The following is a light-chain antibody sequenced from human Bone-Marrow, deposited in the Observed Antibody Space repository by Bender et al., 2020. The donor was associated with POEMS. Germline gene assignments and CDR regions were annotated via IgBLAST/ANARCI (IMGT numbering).Light chain of an antibody. CDR2: DVN. Sequence: QSALTQPASVSGSPGQSITISCTGTSSDVGGYNYVSWYQQHPGKAPKLMIYDVNKRHSGVPDRFSSSKSGNTASLTISGLQADDEADYYCSSFASSSKVFGTGTKVTVL. V-gene: IGLV2-14*01. CDR3: SSFASSSKV. J-gene: IGLJ1*01. CDR1: SSDVGGYNY.